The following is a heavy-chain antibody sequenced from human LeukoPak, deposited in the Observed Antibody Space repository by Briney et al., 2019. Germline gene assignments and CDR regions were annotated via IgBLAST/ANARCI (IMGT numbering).Heavy chain of an antibody. J-gene: IGHJ4*02. CDR1: GYTFTGYY. CDR3: ARGLGYCSSTSCSRGNYHPRD. D-gene: IGHD2-2*01. CDR2: INPNSGGT. Sequence: ASVKVSCKASGYTFTGYYMHWVRQAPGQGLEWMGWINPNSGGTNYAQKFQGWDTMTRDTSISTAYMELSRLRSDDTAVYYCARGLGYCSSTSCSRGNYHPRDWGQGTLVTVSS. V-gene: IGHV1-2*04.